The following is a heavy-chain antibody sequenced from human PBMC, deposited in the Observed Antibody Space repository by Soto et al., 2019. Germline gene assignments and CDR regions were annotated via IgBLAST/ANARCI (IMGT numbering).Heavy chain of an antibody. V-gene: IGHV3-7*01. CDR1: GLKVSSW. D-gene: IGHD2-21*01. CDR2: TTQDGSGR. Sequence: EVQLVESGGGLVQPGGSLRLSCAASGLKVSSWMSWVRQAPGKGLEWVAMTTQDGSGRHYLDSLKGRFTISRDSAENSMYLQMNSLTVEDTAMYYCVSLDTGVIKTGGYWGQGTQVAVSS. J-gene: IGHJ4*02. CDR3: VSLDTGVIKTGGY.